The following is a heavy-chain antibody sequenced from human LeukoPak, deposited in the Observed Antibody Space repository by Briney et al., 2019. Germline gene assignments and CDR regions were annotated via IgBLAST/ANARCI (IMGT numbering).Heavy chain of an antibody. J-gene: IGHJ5*02. V-gene: IGHV3-74*01. CDR1: GFTFRSYW. D-gene: IGHD3-22*01. CDR2: INSDGSST. CDR3: ARDRQWNYYDSSGYPRPTDWFHP. Sequence: PGGSLRLSCAASGFTFRSYWMLWVRQAPGKGLVWVSRINSDGSSTSYADSVKGRFTISRDNAKNTLYLQMNSLRAEDTAVYYCARDRQWNYYDSSGYPRPTDWFHPWGQGTLVTVSS.